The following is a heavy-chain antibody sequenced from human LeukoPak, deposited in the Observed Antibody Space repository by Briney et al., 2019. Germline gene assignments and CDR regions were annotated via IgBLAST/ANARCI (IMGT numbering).Heavy chain of an antibody. CDR3: ARVRGQLWFADGFDI. D-gene: IGHD3-10*01. J-gene: IGHJ3*02. CDR2: INSDGSST. Sequence: GGSLRLSRAASGFTFSSYWMHWVRQAPGKGLVWVSHINSDGSSTSYADSVKGRFTISRDNAKNMLYLQMNSLGAEDTAVYYCARVRGQLWFADGFDIWGQGTMATVSS. V-gene: IGHV3-74*01. CDR1: GFTFSSYW.